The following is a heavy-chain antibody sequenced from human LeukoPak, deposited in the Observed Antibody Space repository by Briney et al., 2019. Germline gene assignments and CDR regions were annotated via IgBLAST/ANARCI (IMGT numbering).Heavy chain of an antibody. CDR2: IYSDGSI. V-gene: IGHV3-53*01. Sequence: PGGALRLSCAASGFSVRSNYISWVRQAPGKGLEWVSMIYSDGSIFHADSVKGRFTMSRDNPRNTLDLQMNSLRVEDTAVYFCARDRRRLRGMNGDGDAFDIWGQGTMVTVSS. J-gene: IGHJ3*02. CDR1: GFSVRSNY. D-gene: IGHD1-1*01. CDR3: ARDRRRLRGMNGDGDAFDI.